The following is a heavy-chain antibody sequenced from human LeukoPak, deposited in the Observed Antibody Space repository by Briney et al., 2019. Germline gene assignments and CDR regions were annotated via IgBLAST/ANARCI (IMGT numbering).Heavy chain of an antibody. J-gene: IGHJ5*02. CDR1: GFTFSSYA. D-gene: IGHD2-21*02. CDR2: ISYDGSNK. V-gene: IGHV3-30*04. CDR3: DCGGGCS. Sequence: GGSLRLSCAASGFTFSSYAMRWVRQAPGKGLEWVAVISYDGSNKYYADSVKGRFTISRDNAKNLLYLQMNSLRAEDTAVYYCDCGGGCSWGQGTLVTVSS.